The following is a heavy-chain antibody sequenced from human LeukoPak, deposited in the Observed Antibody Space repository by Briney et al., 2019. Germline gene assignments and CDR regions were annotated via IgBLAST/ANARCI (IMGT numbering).Heavy chain of an antibody. Sequence: ASVKVSCKASGYTFTSYGISWVRQAPGQGLEWMGWISGYNGNTNYAQLQGRVTMTTDTSTSTAYMELRSLRSDGTAVYYCARDLKRGYSSGRYSWGTGSSNDYWGQGTLVTVSS. CDR1: GYTFTSYG. CDR3: ARDLKRGYSSGRYSWGTGSSNDY. J-gene: IGHJ4*02. D-gene: IGHD6-19*01. CDR2: ISGYNGNT. V-gene: IGHV1-18*01.